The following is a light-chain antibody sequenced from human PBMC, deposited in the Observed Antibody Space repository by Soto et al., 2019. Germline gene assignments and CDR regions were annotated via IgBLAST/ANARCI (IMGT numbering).Light chain of an antibody. Sequence: EVVMTQSPDSLSVSPGXRATLSCRASQSVSSNLAWYQQKLGQAPRLLIYGASTRATGISARFSGSGSGTEFTLTISSLQSEDFAIYYCQQYKNWPRTFGQGTKVDIK. V-gene: IGKV3-15*01. CDR2: GAS. CDR1: QSVSSN. CDR3: QQYKNWPRT. J-gene: IGKJ1*01.